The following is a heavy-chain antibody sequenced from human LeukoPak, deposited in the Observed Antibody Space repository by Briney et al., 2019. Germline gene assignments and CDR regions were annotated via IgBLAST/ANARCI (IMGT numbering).Heavy chain of an antibody. Sequence: GASVKVSCKASGYTFTGYYMHWVRQAPGQGLEWMGIINPSGGSTSYAQKFQGRVTMTRDMSTSTVYMELSSLRSEDTAVYYCARDSFDPYDSSGYYGYWGQGTLVTVSS. D-gene: IGHD3-22*01. CDR3: ARDSFDPYDSSGYYGY. V-gene: IGHV1-46*01. CDR1: GYTFTGYY. J-gene: IGHJ4*02. CDR2: INPSGGST.